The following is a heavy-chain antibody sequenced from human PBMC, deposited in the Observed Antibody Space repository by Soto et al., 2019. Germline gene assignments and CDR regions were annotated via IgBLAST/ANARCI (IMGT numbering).Heavy chain of an antibody. CDR3: AGDIPGGSYRFDY. J-gene: IGHJ4*02. CDR1: CGSITSYP. D-gene: IGHD1-26*01. CDR2: IYNSGST. V-gene: IGHV4-59*08. Sequence: QVQLQESGPGLVKPSETLSLTCTVSCGSITSYPWSWIRQPPGKGLEWIGYIYNSGSTIYNPSFKSRVTILLAQPKTQLTPKLGSVTAADTAIYYCAGDIPGGSYRFDYWGQGTLVTVSS.